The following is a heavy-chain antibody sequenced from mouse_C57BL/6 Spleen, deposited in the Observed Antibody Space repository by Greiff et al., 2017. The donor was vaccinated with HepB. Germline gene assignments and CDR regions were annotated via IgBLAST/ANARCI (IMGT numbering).Heavy chain of an antibody. CDR3: ARSNYYERYFDV. J-gene: IGHJ1*03. CDR2: INPNNGGT. V-gene: IGHV1-26*01. CDR1: GYTFTDYY. D-gene: IGHD1-1*01. Sequence: EVQLQQSGPELVKPGASVKISCKASGYTFTDYYMNWVKQSHGKSLEWIGDINPNNGGTSYNQKFKGKATLTVDKSSSTAYMELRSLTSEDSAVYYCARSNYYERYFDVWGTGTTVTVSS.